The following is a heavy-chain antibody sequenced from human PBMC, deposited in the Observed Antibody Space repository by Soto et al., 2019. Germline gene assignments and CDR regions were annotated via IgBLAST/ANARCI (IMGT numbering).Heavy chain of an antibody. CDR1: GYTFTKYW. J-gene: IGHJ4*02. CDR3: XXXXXXXXXXXXDY. Sequence: EVQLVQSGAEVEKTGESLKISCQASGYTFTKYWVGWVRQMPGKGLEWMGIIYPDDSDTRYSPSFQGHVTISADKSISTAYLQWSSLKASDXXXXXXXXXXXXXXXXXXDYWGQGTQVTVSS. V-gene: IGHV5-51*03. CDR2: IYPDDSDT.